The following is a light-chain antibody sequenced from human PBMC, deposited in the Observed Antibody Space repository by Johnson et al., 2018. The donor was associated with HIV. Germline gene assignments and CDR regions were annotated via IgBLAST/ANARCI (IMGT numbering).Light chain of an antibody. Sequence: QSVLTQPPSVSAAPGQKVTVSCSGSSSNIGNNYVSWYQQFPGTAPKLLIYDNNKRPSGIPDRFSGSKSGTSATLGITGLQTGDEADYYGGTWGSSLSAGVFGSGPNFTVL. CDR2: DNN. V-gene: IGLV1-51*01. CDR3: GTWGSSLSAGV. J-gene: IGLJ1*01. CDR1: SSNIGNNY.